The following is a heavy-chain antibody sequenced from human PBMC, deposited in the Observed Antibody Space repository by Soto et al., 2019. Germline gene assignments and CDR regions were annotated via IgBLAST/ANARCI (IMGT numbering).Heavy chain of an antibody. CDR2: IIPVFGTT. V-gene: IGHV1-69*01. CDR1: GGLFSSYA. CDR3: VMGGSPYVWFNEF. Sequence: QVQLVQSGAEVKKPGSSMKISCKASGGLFSSYAISWVRQAPGQGLEWMGGIIPVFGTTNYAQKFQDRVTITADESTNTAYMDLSSLRSEDTAIYYCVMGGSPYVWFNEFWGQGTLVTVSS. D-gene: IGHD3-16*01. J-gene: IGHJ4*02.